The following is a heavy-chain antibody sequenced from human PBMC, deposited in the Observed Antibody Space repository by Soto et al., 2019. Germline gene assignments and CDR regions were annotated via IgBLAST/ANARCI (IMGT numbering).Heavy chain of an antibody. D-gene: IGHD1-26*01. CDR1: GYTFTSYD. J-gene: IGHJ5*02. CDR2: MNPNSGNT. Sequence: QVQLVQSGAEVKKPGASVKVSCKASGYTFTSYDINWVRQATGQGLEWMGWMNPNSGNTGYEQKFQDRGTMTRNTYISTAYIELSSLRSEDTAVYYCARSVGANSNWFDPWGQGPLVTVSS. CDR3: ARSVGANSNWFDP. V-gene: IGHV1-8*01.